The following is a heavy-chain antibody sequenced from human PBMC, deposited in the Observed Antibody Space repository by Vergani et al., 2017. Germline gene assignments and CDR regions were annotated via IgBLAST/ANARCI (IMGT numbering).Heavy chain of an antibody. CDR2: IKQDGSEK. J-gene: IGHJ4*02. CDR1: GFTFSSYW. CDR3: AKSAVSNYYGSGSYSPFDY. Sequence: EVQLVESGGGLVQPGGSLRLSCAASGFTFSSYWMSWVRQAPGKGLEWVANIKQDGSEKYYVDSVKGRFTISRDNSKNTLYLQMNSLRAEDTAVYYCAKSAVSNYYGSGSYSPFDYWGQGTLVTVSS. V-gene: IGHV3-7*02. D-gene: IGHD3-10*01.